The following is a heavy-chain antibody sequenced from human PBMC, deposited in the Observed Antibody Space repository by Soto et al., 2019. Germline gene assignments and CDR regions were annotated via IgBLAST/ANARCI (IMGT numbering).Heavy chain of an antibody. CDR3: ARSTYYDFWSGYPGAFDI. Sequence: VKVSCKASGGTFSSYAISWVRQAPGQGLEWMGGIIPIFGTANYAQKFQGRVTITADESTSTAYMELSSLRSEDTAVYYCARSTYYDFWSGYPGAFDIWGQGTMVTVSS. D-gene: IGHD3-3*01. J-gene: IGHJ3*02. CDR2: IIPIFGTA. V-gene: IGHV1-69*13. CDR1: GGTFSSYA.